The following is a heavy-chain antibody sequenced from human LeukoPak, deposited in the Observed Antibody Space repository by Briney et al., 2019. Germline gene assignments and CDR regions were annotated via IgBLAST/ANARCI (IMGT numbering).Heavy chain of an antibody. Sequence: GGSLRLSCAAPGFTFSSYAMHWVRQAPGKGLEWVAVISYDGSNKYYADSVKGRFTISRDNSKNTLYLQMNSLRAEDTAVYYCARDNCGSTSCYHGYWGQGTLVTVSS. J-gene: IGHJ4*02. D-gene: IGHD2-2*01. CDR2: ISYDGSNK. CDR3: ARDNCGSTSCYHGY. V-gene: IGHV3-30*04. CDR1: GFTFSSYA.